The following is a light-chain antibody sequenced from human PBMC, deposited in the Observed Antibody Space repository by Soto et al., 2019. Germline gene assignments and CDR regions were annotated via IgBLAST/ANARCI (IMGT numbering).Light chain of an antibody. CDR2: DNN. Sequence: QTVVTQPPSLSGAPGQRITISCTGSSSNIGAGYAVHWYQHLPGTAPKLLIFDNNNRPSGVPDRFSGSKSGTSASLAITGLQAEDEADYYCQSFDSSLSVVVFGGGTKLTVL. CDR1: SSNIGAGYA. CDR3: QSFDSSLSVVV. V-gene: IGLV1-40*01. J-gene: IGLJ2*01.